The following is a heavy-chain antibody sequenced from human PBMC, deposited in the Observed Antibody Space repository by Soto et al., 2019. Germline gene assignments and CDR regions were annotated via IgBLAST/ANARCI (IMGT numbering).Heavy chain of an antibody. D-gene: IGHD3-22*01. V-gene: IGHV1-69*02. J-gene: IGHJ4*02. CDR1: GGTFSSYT. CDR3: ARARVNPYYDSSGYCFDY. CDR2: IIPILGIA. Sequence: ASVKVSCKASGGTFSSYTISWVRQAPGQGLEWMGRIIPILGIANYAQKFQGRVTITADKSTSTAYMELSSLRSEDTAVYYCARARVNPYYDSSGYCFDYWGQGTLVTAPQ.